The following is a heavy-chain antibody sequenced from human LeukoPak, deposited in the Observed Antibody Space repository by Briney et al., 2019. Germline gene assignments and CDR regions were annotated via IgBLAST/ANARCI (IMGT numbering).Heavy chain of an antibody. D-gene: IGHD6-13*01. Sequence: SETLSLTCTVSGGSISSGSYYWSWIRQPAGKGLEWIGRIYTSGSTNYNPSLKSRVTISVDTSKNQFSLKLSSVTAADTAVYYCARARRGAAGTRGFDYWGQGTLVTVSS. CDR1: GGSISSGSYY. CDR2: IYTSGST. J-gene: IGHJ4*02. CDR3: ARARRGAAGTRGFDY. V-gene: IGHV4-61*02.